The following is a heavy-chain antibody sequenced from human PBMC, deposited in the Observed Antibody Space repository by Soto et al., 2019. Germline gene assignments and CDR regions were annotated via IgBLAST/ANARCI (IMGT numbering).Heavy chain of an antibody. V-gene: IGHV3-48*02. J-gene: IGHJ5*02. D-gene: IGHD6-19*01. Sequence: EVQLVESGGGLVQPGGSLRLSCAASGFTFSSYSMNWVRQAPGKGLEWVSYISSSSSTIYYADSVKGRFTISRDNAKNSLYLQMNSLEDEDTAVYYCARTLGHSSGWYDLNWFDPWGQGTLVTVSS. CDR1: GFTFSSYS. CDR2: ISSSSSTI. CDR3: ARTLGHSSGWYDLNWFDP.